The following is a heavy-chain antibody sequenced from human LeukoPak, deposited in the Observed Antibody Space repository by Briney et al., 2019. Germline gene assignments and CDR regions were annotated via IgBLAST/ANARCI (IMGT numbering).Heavy chain of an antibody. J-gene: IGHJ4*02. V-gene: IGHV4-61*02. CDR1: GGSISSGSYY. CDR2: IYTSGST. Sequence: SETLSPTCTVSGGSISSGSYYWSWIRQPAGKGLEWIGRIYTSGSTNYNPSLKSRVTISVDTSKNQFSLKLSSVTAADTAVYYCARGDQLLGRNFDYWGQGTLVTVSS. D-gene: IGHD2-2*01. CDR3: ARGDQLLGRNFDY.